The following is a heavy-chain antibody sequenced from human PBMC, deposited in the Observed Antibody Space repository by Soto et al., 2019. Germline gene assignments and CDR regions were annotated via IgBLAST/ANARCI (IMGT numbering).Heavy chain of an antibody. J-gene: IGHJ5*01. CDR1: GCSFKNYW. CDR3: VIVGSGGCHFDS. V-gene: IGHV3-7*01. CDR2: IKQDGSQS. Sequence: EVKLVESGGGLVQPGGSLRLSCEASGCSFKNYWMSWIRQAPGKGLEWVANIKQDGSQSYLVDSVKGRFTMSRDNTGNSLHLQMDSLRAEDTAVYFCVIVGSGGCHFDSWGQGTLVTVSS. D-gene: IGHD6-19*01.